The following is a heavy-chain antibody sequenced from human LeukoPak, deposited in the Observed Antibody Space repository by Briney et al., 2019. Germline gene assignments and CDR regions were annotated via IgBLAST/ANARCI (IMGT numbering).Heavy chain of an antibody. CDR2: ISGSGGST. CDR1: GFTFSSYA. CDR3: ARDSEEYSSSSRSLDY. Sequence: GGSLRLSCAASGFTFSSYAMSWVRQAPGKGLEWVSAISGSGGSTYYADSVKGRFTISRDNSKNTLYLQMNSLRAEDTAVYYCARDSEEYSSSSRSLDYWGQGTLVTVSS. D-gene: IGHD6-6*01. V-gene: IGHV3-23*01. J-gene: IGHJ4*02.